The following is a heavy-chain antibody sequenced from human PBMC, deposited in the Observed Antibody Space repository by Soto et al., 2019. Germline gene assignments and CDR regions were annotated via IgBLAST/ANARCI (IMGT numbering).Heavy chain of an antibody. J-gene: IGHJ4*02. Sequence: QVQLQESGPGLVKPSGTLSLTCAVSGGSISSSNCWSWVRQPPGKGLEWIGEIYHSGRTNYNQSLKRRVSISVDKSKNQFSLQLSSVTAADTALSYCARDPPLPAAMVDWGQGTLVTVSS. CDR2: IYHSGRT. CDR3: ARDPPLPAAMVD. CDR1: GGSISSSNC. D-gene: IGHD2-2*01. V-gene: IGHV4-4*02.